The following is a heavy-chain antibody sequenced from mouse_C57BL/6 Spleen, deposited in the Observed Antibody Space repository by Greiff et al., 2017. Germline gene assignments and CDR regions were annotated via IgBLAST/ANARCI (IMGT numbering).Heavy chain of an antibody. D-gene: IGHD2-4*01. J-gene: IGHJ4*01. CDR1: GFSLTSYG. CDR3: ARNMITTEGYAMDD. V-gene: IGHV2-2*01. Sequence: VMLVESGPGLVQPSQSLSITCTVSGFSLTSYGVHWVRQSPGKGLEWLGVIWRGGSTAYNAAFISRLSISKDNSTGQVYFKMNSLQADDTAIYDCARNMITTEGYAMDDWGQGTSVTVSS. CDR2: IWRGGST.